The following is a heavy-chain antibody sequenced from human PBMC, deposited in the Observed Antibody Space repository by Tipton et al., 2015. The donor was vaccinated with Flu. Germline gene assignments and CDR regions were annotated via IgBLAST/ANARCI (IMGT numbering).Heavy chain of an antibody. CDR1: GASINSDGYY. Sequence: LRLSCTVSGASINSDGYYWSWIRRPAGKGLEWIGRIWTSGFTNYNPSLKSRVTISVDTSKNQVSLNLGSVTAADTAFYYCARSDYYVSDHYWGQGTLVTVSS. D-gene: IGHD3-10*01. J-gene: IGHJ4*02. V-gene: IGHV4-61*02. CDR2: IWTSGFT. CDR3: ARSDYYVSDHY.